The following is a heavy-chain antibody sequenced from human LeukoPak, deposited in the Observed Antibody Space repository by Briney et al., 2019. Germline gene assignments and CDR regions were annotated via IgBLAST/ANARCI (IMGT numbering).Heavy chain of an antibody. J-gene: IGHJ4*02. Sequence: GGSLRLSCAASGFTFSNAWMCWVRQAPGKGLEWVGRIKSKTYGETTDYAAPVKGRFTISRDDSENTLYLQMNSLKTEDTAVYYCTTDPWHGDFNYWGQGTLVTVSS. CDR3: TTDPWHGDFNY. CDR1: GFTFSNAW. D-gene: IGHD4-17*01. CDR2: IKSKTYGETT. V-gene: IGHV3-15*01.